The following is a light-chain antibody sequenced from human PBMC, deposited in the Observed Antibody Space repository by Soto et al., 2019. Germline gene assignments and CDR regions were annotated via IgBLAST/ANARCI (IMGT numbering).Light chain of an antibody. CDR2: DVS. J-gene: IGLJ2*01. CDR3: CSYAGSYHVV. CDR1: SSDVGGYNY. V-gene: IGLV2-11*01. Sequence: QSVLTQLRSVSGSPGQSVTISCTGTSSDVGGYNYVSWYQQHPGKAPKLMIYDVSKRPSGVPDRFSGSKSGNTASLTISGLQAEDEADYYCCSYAGSYHVVFGGGTKLTVL.